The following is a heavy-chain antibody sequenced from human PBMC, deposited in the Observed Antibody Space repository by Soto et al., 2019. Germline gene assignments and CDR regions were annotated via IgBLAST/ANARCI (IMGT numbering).Heavy chain of an antibody. Sequence: QVQLVESGGGVVQLGRSLRLSCAASGLTFSGYGMHWVRQAPGKGLEWVAVISDEGSNKYYADYVEGRFTISRDNSRNTVYLQMNSLRADDTAVYYCVTSAMITSGWGQGTLVTVSS. V-gene: IGHV3-30*03. CDR1: GLTFSGYG. CDR2: ISDEGSNK. CDR3: VTSAMITSG. D-gene: IGHD3-16*01. J-gene: IGHJ4*02.